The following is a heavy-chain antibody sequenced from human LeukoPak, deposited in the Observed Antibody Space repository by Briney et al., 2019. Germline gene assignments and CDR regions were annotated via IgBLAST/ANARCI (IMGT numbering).Heavy chain of an antibody. V-gene: IGHV1-8*03. CDR3: ARGAVNRYNWNDDNYYYYYMDV. CDR2: MNPKSGNT. J-gene: IGHJ6*03. Sequence: GASVKVSCKASGYTFNSNDINWVRQATGQGLEWMGWMNPKSGNTGYAQKFQGRVTITRNTSISTAYMELSSLRSEDTAVYYCARGAVNRYNWNDDNYYYYYMDVWGKGTTVIISS. CDR1: GYTFNSND. D-gene: IGHD1-1*01.